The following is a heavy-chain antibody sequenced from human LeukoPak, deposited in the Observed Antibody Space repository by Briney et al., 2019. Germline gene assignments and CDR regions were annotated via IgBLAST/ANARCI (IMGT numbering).Heavy chain of an antibody. CDR1: GYTLTSYY. Sequence: GASVKVSCKASGYTLTSYYMHWVRQAPGQGLEWMGIINPSGGSTSYAQKFQGRVTMTRDTSTSTVYMELSSLRSEDTAVYYCATDPYIAARNYWGQGTLVTVSS. CDR2: INPSGGST. J-gene: IGHJ4*02. D-gene: IGHD6-6*01. V-gene: IGHV1-46*01. CDR3: ATDPYIAARNY.